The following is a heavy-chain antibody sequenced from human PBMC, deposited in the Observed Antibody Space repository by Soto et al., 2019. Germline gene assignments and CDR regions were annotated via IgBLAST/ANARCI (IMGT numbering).Heavy chain of an antibody. Sequence: PGGSLRLSCAASGFTFSSYAMSWVGQAPGKGLEWVSAISGSGGSTYYADSVKGRFTISRDNSKNTLYLQMNSLRAEDTAVYYCAKDRITMIVVVRSYYFDYWGQGTLITVSS. D-gene: IGHD3-22*01. CDR3: AKDRITMIVVVRSYYFDY. CDR1: GFTFSSYA. V-gene: IGHV3-23*01. J-gene: IGHJ4*02. CDR2: ISGSGGST.